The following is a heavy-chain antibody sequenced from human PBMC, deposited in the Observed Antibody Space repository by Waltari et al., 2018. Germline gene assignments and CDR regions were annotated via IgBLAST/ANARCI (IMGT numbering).Heavy chain of an antibody. J-gene: IGHJ4*02. CDR3: ARSSSTEFDS. CDR1: GFTFSSYW. CDR2: IRQDGSEK. Sequence: ETHLVESGGGLVQPGGSLRLSCAASGFTFSSYWMTWVRQAPGKGLEWGANIRQDGSEKYYVDSVKGRFTISRDNAKNSLYLQMNSLKADDTAVYYCARSSSTEFDSWGQGTLVTVSS. V-gene: IGHV3-7*01. D-gene: IGHD2-2*01.